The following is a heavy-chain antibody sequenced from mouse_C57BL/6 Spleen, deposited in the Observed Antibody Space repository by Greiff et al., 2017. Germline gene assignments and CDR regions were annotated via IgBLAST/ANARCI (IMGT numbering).Heavy chain of an antibody. CDR3: ARYFLYAMDD. Sequence: EAKLQESGPGLVKPSQSLSLTCSVTGYSITSGYYWNWIRQFPGNKLEWMGYISYYGSNNYNPSLKNRISITRDTSKNQFFLKLNSVTTEDTATYYCARYFLYAMDDWGQGTSGTVSS. J-gene: IGHJ4*01. V-gene: IGHV3-6*01. CDR2: ISYYGSN. CDR1: GYSITSGYY.